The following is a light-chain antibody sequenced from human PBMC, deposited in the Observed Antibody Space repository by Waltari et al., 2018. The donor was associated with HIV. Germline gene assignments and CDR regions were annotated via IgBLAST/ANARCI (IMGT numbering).Light chain of an antibody. J-gene: IGLJ3*02. CDR3: SSYGDSLRLL. CDR1: SSDIGAYDS. Sequence: QSALTQPPSASGSLGQSVTISCTGSSSDIGAYDSVSWFQQHPRSAPKLLLYEVSRRPSTVSDRFSGSRSGSTAFLTVAGLQPDDEATYFCSSYGDSLRLLFGGGTNVTVL. CDR2: EVS. V-gene: IGLV2-8*01.